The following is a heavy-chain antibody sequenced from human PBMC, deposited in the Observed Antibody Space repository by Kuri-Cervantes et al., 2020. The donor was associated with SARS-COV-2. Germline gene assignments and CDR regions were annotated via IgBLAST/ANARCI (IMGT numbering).Heavy chain of an antibody. CDR3: ARAPTVTLDY. Sequence: GESLKISCAASGFTFSDYYMSWIRQAPGKGLEWVSYISSSSSTIYYADSVKGRFTISRDNAKNSLYLQMNSLRAEDTAVYYCARAPTVTLDYWGQGTLVTVSS. CDR2: ISSSSSTI. CDR1: GFTFSDYY. J-gene: IGHJ4*02. D-gene: IGHD4-17*01. V-gene: IGHV3-11*04.